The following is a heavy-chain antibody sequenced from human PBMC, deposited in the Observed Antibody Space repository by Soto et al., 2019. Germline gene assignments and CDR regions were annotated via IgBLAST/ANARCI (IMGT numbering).Heavy chain of an antibody. Sequence: QVQLVQSGAEVKKPESSVKVSCKAPGGTFSTYAISWVRQAPGQGLEWMGGIIPMFGTANYAQRFQDRVTITADESTITVDMALSSPRSEGTAVYFWASGMQLWLRGRTHGYSGWGQGTLVTVSS. CDR2: IIPMFGTA. CDR3: ASGMQLWLRGRTHGYSG. CDR1: GGTFSTYA. J-gene: IGHJ4*02. D-gene: IGHD6-19*01. V-gene: IGHV1-69*12.